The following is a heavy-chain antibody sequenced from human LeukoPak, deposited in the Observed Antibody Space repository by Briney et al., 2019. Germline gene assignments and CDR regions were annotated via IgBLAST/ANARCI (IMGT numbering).Heavy chain of an antibody. Sequence: GGSLRLSCAASGFTFSNAWMSWVRQAPGKGLEWVGRIKSKTDGGTTDYAAPVKGRFTISRDDSKNTLYLQMNSPKTEDTAVYYCTTVLTAYFYYYMDVWGKGTTVTVSS. J-gene: IGHJ6*03. CDR3: TTVLTAYFYYYMDV. V-gene: IGHV3-15*01. CDR2: IKSKTDGGTT. CDR1: GFTFSNAW. D-gene: IGHD7-27*01.